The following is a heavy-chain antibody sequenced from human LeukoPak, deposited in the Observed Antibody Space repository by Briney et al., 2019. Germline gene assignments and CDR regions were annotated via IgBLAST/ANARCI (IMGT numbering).Heavy chain of an antibody. CDR3: AREAPSASYLFLRISGYFDY. Sequence: TGGSLRLSCAASGFTFSSYSMSWVRQAPGKGLEWVSGINWNGGSTGYADSVKGRFTISRDNAKNSLYLQMNSLRAEDTALYYCAREAPSASYLFLRISGYFDYWGQGTLVTVSS. V-gene: IGHV3-20*04. J-gene: IGHJ4*02. CDR2: INWNGGST. D-gene: IGHD1-26*01. CDR1: GFTFSSYS.